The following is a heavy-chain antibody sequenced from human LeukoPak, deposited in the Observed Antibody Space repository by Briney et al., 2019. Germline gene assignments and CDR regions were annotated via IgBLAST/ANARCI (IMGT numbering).Heavy chain of an antibody. CDR3: GAGDSYYFDY. CDR2: IYHSGST. V-gene: IGHV4-4*01. D-gene: IGHD4-17*01. J-gene: IGHJ4*02. Sequence: GTLSLTCAVSSGSISSSNWWSWVRQPPGKGLEWIGEIYHSGSTNYNPSLKNRVTISIDKSKNQFSLKMNSVTAADTAIYFCGAGDSYYFDYWGQGTLVTVSS. CDR1: SGSISSSNW.